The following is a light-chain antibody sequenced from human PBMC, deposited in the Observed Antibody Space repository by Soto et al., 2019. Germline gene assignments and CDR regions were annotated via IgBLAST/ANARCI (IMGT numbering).Light chain of an antibody. Sequence: QSALTQPASVSGSPGQSITISCTGTSSDVGGYDYVSWYQQHPGKVPKLMIYEVSNRPSGVSNRFSGSKSGNTASLTISGLQAEDEADYYCSSFTTTNTLVLFGGGTKLTVL. V-gene: IGLV2-14*01. J-gene: IGLJ3*02. CDR3: SSFTTTNTLVL. CDR1: SSDVGGYDY. CDR2: EVS.